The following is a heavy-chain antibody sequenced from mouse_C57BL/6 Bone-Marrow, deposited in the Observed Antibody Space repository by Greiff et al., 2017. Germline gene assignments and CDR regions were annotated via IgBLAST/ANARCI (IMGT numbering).Heavy chain of an antibody. CDR3: AREYGSSYWYFDV. D-gene: IGHD1-1*01. Sequence: VQLQESGPELVKPGASVKLSCKASGYSFTSYDINWVKQRPGQGLEWIGWIYPRDGSTTYNEKFKGKATFTVDTSSSTAYMELHSLTSEYSAVYFCAREYGSSYWYFDVWGTGTTVTVSS. J-gene: IGHJ1*03. V-gene: IGHV1-85*01. CDR2: IYPRDGST. CDR1: GYSFTSYD.